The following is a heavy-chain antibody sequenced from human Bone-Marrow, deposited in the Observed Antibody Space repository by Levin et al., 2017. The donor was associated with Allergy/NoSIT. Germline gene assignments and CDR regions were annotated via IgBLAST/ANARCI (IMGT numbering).Heavy chain of an antibody. D-gene: IGHD1-1*01. CDR3: AKDYPGYRGFDF. V-gene: IGHV3-43*01. CDR1: GFIFGDFT. Sequence: LSLTCAASGFIFGDFTMHWVRQVPGKGLEWVSLINWDGDTTYYVDSVEGRFTISRDNNEKSLFLQMNNLRAEDTALYFCAKDYPGYRGFDFWGQGTLVTVAS. CDR2: INWDGDTT. J-gene: IGHJ4*02.